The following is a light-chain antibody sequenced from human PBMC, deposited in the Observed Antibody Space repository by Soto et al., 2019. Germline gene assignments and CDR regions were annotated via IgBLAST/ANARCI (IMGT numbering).Light chain of an antibody. V-gene: IGLV2-14*01. J-gene: IGLJ2*01. CDR3: SSYTSSSTLV. Sequence: QSALTQPRSVSGSLGQSVTISCTGSDTDVGSYNYVSWFQQHPGKAPKLMICEVSNRPSGVSNRFSGSKSGNTASLTISGLQPEDEADYYCSSYTSSSTLVFGGGTKVTVL. CDR1: DTDVGSYNY. CDR2: EVS.